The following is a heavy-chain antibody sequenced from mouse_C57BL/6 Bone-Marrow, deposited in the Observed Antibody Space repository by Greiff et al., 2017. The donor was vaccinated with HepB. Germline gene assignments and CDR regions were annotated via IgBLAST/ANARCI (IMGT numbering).Heavy chain of an antibody. CDR3: TNYDYGSSWGY. J-gene: IGHJ2*01. D-gene: IGHD1-1*01. CDR2: IDPETGGT. Sequence: VKLQESGAELVRPGASVTLSCKASGYTFTDYEMHWVKQTPVHGLEWIGAIDPETGGTAYNQKFKGKAILTADKSSSTAYMELRSLTSEDSAVYYCTNYDYGSSWGYWGQGTTLTVYS. CDR1: GYTFTDYE. V-gene: IGHV1-15*01.